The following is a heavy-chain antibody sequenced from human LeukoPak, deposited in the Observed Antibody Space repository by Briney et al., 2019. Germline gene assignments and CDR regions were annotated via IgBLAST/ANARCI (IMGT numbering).Heavy chain of an antibody. V-gene: IGHV4-59*01. D-gene: IGHD5-24*01. Sequence: SETLSLTCTVSGGSISSYYWSWIRQPPGKGLERIGYIYYSGSTNYNPSLKSRVTISVDTSKNQFSLKLSSVTAADTAVYYCARSGVEMATIHNWFDPWGQGTLVTVSS. CDR3: ARSGVEMATIHNWFDP. CDR1: GGSISSYY. J-gene: IGHJ5*02. CDR2: IYYSGST.